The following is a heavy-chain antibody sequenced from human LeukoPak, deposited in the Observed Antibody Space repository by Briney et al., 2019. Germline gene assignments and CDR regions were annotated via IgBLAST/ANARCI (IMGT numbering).Heavy chain of an antibody. Sequence: GGSLRPSCAASGFAFSSYWMHWVRQAPGKGLVWVSRVNGDGISTRYADSVRGRFTISRDNAKNTLYLQMSSLRAEDTAVYFCARAFGYNSDYFDYWGQGALVTVSS. CDR1: GFAFSSYW. J-gene: IGHJ4*02. CDR3: ARAFGYNSDYFDY. CDR2: VNGDGIST. V-gene: IGHV3-74*01. D-gene: IGHD5-24*01.